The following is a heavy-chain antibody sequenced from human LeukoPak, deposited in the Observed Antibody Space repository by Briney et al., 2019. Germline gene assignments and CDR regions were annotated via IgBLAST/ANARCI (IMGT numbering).Heavy chain of an antibody. CDR1: GGSISSSSYY. Sequence: SETLSLTCTVSGGSISSSSYYWGWIRQPPGKGLEWIGSIYYSGSTYYNPSLKSRVTISVDTSKNQFSLKLSSVTAADTAVYYCARGYDKRPTYNWFDPWGQGTLVTVSS. V-gene: IGHV4-39*07. D-gene: IGHD3-10*01. J-gene: IGHJ5*02. CDR3: ARGYDKRPTYNWFDP. CDR2: IYYSGST.